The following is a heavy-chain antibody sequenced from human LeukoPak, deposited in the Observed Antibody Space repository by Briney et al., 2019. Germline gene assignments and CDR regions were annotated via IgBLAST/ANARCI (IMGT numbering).Heavy chain of an antibody. V-gene: IGHV2-5*02. CDR2: TYWDDDK. J-gene: IGHJ4*02. CDR1: GFSLSTWGVG. Sequence: SGPTRVNPTQTLTLPCTFSGFSLSTWGVGVGWIRQPPGKALEWLALTYWDDDKRYSPSLKSRLTITKDTSKNQVVLTMTNMDPVDTATYYCAHRPPYYGSGSSFDYWGQGTLVTVSS. CDR3: AHRPPYYGSGSSFDY. D-gene: IGHD3-10*01.